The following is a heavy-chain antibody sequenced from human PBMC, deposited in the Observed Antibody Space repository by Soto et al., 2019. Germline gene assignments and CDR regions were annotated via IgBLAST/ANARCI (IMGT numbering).Heavy chain of an antibody. D-gene: IGHD6-13*01. CDR3: ARHFRYSSTRSPFDY. Sequence: PSETLSLTCXVSGGSISSYYWSWIRQPPGKGLEWIGYIYYSGSTNYNPSLKSRVTISVDTSKNQFSLKLSSVTAADTAVYYCARHFRYSSTRSPFDYWGQGTLVTVSS. J-gene: IGHJ4*02. V-gene: IGHV4-59*08. CDR2: IYYSGST. CDR1: GGSISSYY.